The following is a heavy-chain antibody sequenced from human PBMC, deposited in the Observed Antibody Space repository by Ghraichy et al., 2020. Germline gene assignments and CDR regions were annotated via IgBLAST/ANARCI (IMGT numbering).Heavy chain of an antibody. CDR3: AREVDGDYLGAFDI. D-gene: IGHD4-17*01. CDR1: GGSISSYY. J-gene: IGHJ3*02. Sequence: GSLRLSCTVSGGSISSYYWSWIRQPPGKGLEWIGYIYYSGSTNYNPSLKSRVTISVDTSKNQFSLKLSSVTAADTAVYYCAREVDGDYLGAFDIWGQGTMVTVSS. V-gene: IGHV4-59*01. CDR2: IYYSGST.